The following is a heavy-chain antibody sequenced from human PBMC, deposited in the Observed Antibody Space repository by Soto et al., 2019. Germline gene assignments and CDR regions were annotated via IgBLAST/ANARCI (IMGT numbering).Heavy chain of an antibody. CDR3: ASYPDTYYYDSSGYYYKYFQH. J-gene: IGHJ1*01. CDR1: GGTFSSYA. CDR2: IIPIFGTA. Sequence: QVQLVQSGAEVKKPGSSVKVSCKASGGTFSSYAISWVRQAPGQGLEWMGGIIPIFGTANYAQKFQGRVTITADESTSTDYMELSSLRSEDTAVYYCASYPDTYYYDSSGYYYKYFQHWGQGTLVTVSS. V-gene: IGHV1-69*01. D-gene: IGHD3-22*01.